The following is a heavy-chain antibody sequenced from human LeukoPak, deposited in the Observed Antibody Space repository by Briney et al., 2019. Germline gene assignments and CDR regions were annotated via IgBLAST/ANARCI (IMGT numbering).Heavy chain of an antibody. CDR2: IKQDGSEN. Sequence: GGSLRLSCVDSGFTFSSYWMSWVRQAPGKGLEWVANIKQDGSENDYVDSVKGRFTISRDNAKNSLYLQMNSLRAEDTAVYYCARYCGGDCYGMDVWGQGTTVTVSS. CDR1: GFTFSSYW. CDR3: ARYCGGDCYGMDV. J-gene: IGHJ6*02. V-gene: IGHV3-7*01. D-gene: IGHD2-21*01.